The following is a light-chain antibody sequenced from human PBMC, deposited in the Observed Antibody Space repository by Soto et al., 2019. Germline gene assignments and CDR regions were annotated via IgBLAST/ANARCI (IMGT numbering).Light chain of an antibody. V-gene: IGKV3-15*01. Sequence: EIVMTQSPANLSVSPGERATLSCRASQSVSSNLAWYQQKPGQGPRLLVYGASTRATGIPARFSGSGSGTECTLTISSLQSEDFAVYYYQQYNKWPPYTFGQGTKVEIK. CDR2: GAS. J-gene: IGKJ2*01. CDR1: QSVSSN. CDR3: QQYNKWPPYT.